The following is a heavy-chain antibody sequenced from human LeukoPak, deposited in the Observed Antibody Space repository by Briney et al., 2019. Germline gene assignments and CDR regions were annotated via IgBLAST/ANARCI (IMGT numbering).Heavy chain of an antibody. CDR3: TTDYGSGSYHYFNY. CDR2: IKSKTDGGTT. CDR1: GFTFSNAW. J-gene: IGHJ4*02. Sequence: GGSLRLSCAASGFTFSNAWMSWVRQAPGKGLEWVGRIKSKTDGGTTDYAAPVKGRFAISRDDSKNTLYLQMNSLKTEDTAVYYCTTDYGSGSYHYFNYWGQETLVTVSS. V-gene: IGHV3-15*01. D-gene: IGHD3-10*01.